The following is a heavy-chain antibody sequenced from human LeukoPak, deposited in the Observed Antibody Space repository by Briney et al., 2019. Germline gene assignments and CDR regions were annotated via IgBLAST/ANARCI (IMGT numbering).Heavy chain of an antibody. CDR1: GYTHTELS. Sequence: ASVKVSCKVSGYTHTELSMHWVRQAPGKGLEWMGGFDPEDGETIYAQKFQGRVTMTEDTSTDTAYMELSSLRSEDTAVYYCATGLFFQVDTAMATVPYLDYWGQGTLVTVSS. CDR2: FDPEDGET. CDR3: ATGLFFQVDTAMATVPYLDY. J-gene: IGHJ4*02. V-gene: IGHV1-24*01. D-gene: IGHD5-18*01.